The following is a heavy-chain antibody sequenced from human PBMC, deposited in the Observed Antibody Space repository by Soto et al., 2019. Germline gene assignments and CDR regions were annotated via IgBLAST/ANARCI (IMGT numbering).Heavy chain of an antibody. D-gene: IGHD5-18*01. CDR2: IYTSGST. V-gene: IGHV4-4*07. Sequence: SETLSLTCTASGGSISSYYWSWIRQPAGKGLEWIGRIYTSGSTNYNPSLKSRVTMSVDTSKNQFSLKLSSVTAADTAVYYCAREIREYSYGLNWFDPWGQGTLVTVSS. J-gene: IGHJ5*02. CDR3: AREIREYSYGLNWFDP. CDR1: GGSISSYY.